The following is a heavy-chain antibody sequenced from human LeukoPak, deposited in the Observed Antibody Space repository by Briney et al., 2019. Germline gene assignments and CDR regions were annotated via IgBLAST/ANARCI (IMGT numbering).Heavy chain of an antibody. CDR2: MNPNSGNT. J-gene: IGHJ4*02. D-gene: IGHD6-19*01. CDR1: GYTFTSYD. CDR3: ARVTPLYSSGLFDY. V-gene: IGHV1-8*03. Sequence: EASVKVSCKASGYTFTSYDINWVRQATGQGLEWMRWMNPNSGNTGYAQKFQGRVTITRNTSISTAYMELSSLRSEDTAVYYCARVTPLYSSGLFDYWGQGTLVTVSS.